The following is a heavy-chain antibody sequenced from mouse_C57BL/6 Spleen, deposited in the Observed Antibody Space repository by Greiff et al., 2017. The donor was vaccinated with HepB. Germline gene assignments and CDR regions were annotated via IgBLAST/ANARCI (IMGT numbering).Heavy chain of an antibody. CDR1: GYTFTGYW. CDR2: ILPGSGST. V-gene: IGHV1-9*01. CDR3: ASVPRQLRLVDY. J-gene: IGHJ2*01. Sequence: VQLQQSGAELMKPGASVKLSCKATGYTFTGYWIEWVKQRPGHGLEWIGEILPGSGSTNYNEKFKGKATFTAYTSSNTAYMQISSLTTEDSAIYYCASVPRQLRLVDYCGQGTTLTVSS. D-gene: IGHD3-2*02.